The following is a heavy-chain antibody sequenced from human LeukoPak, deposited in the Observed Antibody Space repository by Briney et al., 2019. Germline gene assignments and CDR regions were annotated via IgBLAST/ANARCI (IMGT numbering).Heavy chain of an antibody. J-gene: IGHJ1*01. V-gene: IGHV4-59*01. CDR1: GGSIDTYF. CDR3: ARGVTGGWYGDFQH. CDR2: IYYSGST. Sequence: SETLSLTCTVSGGSIDTYFWSWIRQPPGKGLEWIGYIYYSGSTNYNPSLKSRVTISVDTSKNQFSLKLSSVTAADTAVYYCARGVTGGWYGDFQHWGQGTLVTVSS. D-gene: IGHD6-19*01.